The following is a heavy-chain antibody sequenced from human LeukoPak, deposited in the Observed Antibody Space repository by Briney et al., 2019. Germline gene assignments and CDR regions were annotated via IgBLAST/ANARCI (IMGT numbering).Heavy chain of an antibody. CDR2: IYTTGST. D-gene: IGHD4-17*01. Sequence: SETLSLTCTVSGASISSGNYYWNWIRQPAGKGLEWIGRIYTTGSTNYNPSLKSRVTISVDTSKNQFSLNLSSVTAADTAVYFCAANYNYGDYVYWGRGTRVTVSS. J-gene: IGHJ4*02. CDR1: GASISSGNYY. V-gene: IGHV4-61*02. CDR3: AANYNYGDYVY.